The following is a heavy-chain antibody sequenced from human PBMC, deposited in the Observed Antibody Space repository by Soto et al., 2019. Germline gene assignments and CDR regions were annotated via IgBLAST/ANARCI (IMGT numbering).Heavy chain of an antibody. Sequence: NPGGSLRLSCAASGFTFSDYYMSWIRQAPGKGLEWVSYISSSGSTIYYADSVKGRFTISRDNAKNSLYLQMNSLRAEDTAVYYCAKAINTYSSSSPFDYWGQGTLVTVSS. J-gene: IGHJ4*02. V-gene: IGHV3-11*01. CDR2: ISSSGSTI. CDR3: AKAINTYSSSSPFDY. D-gene: IGHD6-6*01. CDR1: GFTFSDYY.